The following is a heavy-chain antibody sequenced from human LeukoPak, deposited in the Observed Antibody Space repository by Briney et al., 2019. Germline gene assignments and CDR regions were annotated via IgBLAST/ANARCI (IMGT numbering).Heavy chain of an antibody. Sequence: GGSLRLSCAASGFTFSSYSMNWVRQAPGKGLEWVSYISSSSSTIYYADSVKGRFIISRDNAKNSLYLQMNSLRAEDTAVYYCARIPRITIFGVVIASDYYYMDVWGKGTTVTVSS. CDR3: ARIPRITIFGVVIASDYYYMDV. D-gene: IGHD3-3*01. V-gene: IGHV3-48*04. J-gene: IGHJ6*03. CDR2: ISSSSSTI. CDR1: GFTFSSYS.